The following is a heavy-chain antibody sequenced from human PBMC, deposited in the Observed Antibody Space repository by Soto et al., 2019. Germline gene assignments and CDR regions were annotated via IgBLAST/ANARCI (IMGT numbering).Heavy chain of an antibody. Sequence: GGSLRLSCAASGFTFSSYAMSWVRQAPGKGLEWVSAISGSGGSTYYADSVKGRFTISRDNSKNTLYLQMNSLRAEDTAVYYSAKVHSIPYYYDSSGYYYSPFDYWGQGTLVTVSS. CDR1: GFTFSSYA. V-gene: IGHV3-23*01. J-gene: IGHJ4*02. D-gene: IGHD3-22*01. CDR2: ISGSGGST. CDR3: AKVHSIPYYYDSSGYYYSPFDY.